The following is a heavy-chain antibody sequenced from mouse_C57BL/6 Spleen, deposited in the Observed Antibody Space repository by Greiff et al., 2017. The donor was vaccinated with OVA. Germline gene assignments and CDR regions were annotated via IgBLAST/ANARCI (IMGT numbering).Heavy chain of an antibody. Sequence: QVQLQQSGAELVKPGASVKMSCKASGYTFTSYWITWVKQRPGQGLEWIGDIYPGSGSTNYNEKFKSKATLTVDTSSSTAYMQLSSLPSEDSAVYYCARGVYYYGSSYFFDYWGKGTTLTVSS. V-gene: IGHV1-55*01. CDR2: IYPGSGST. J-gene: IGHJ2*01. CDR3: ARGVYYYGSSYFFDY. D-gene: IGHD1-1*01. CDR1: GYTFTSYW.